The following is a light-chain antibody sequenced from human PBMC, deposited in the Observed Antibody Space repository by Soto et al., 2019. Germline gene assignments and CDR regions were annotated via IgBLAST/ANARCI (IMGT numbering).Light chain of an antibody. CDR1: QTISSW. V-gene: IGKV1-5*03. J-gene: IGKJ1*01. CDR3: QQYGT. CDR2: KAS. Sequence: DIQMTQSPSTLSGSVGDRVTITCRASQTISSWLAWYQQKPGKAPKLLIYKASSLESGVPSRFSGSGSGTEFTLTISSLQPDDFATYYCQQYGTFGQGTKVDNK.